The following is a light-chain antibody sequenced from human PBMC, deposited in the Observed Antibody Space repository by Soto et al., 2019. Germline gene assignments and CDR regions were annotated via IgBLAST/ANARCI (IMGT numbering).Light chain of an antibody. J-gene: IGKJ2*01. V-gene: IGKV3-20*01. Sequence: EIVLTQSPGTLSLSPGERAALSCRASQSISSSFLAWYQHKPGQAPRLLIHGASSRATGIPDRFSGSGSGTDFTLTISRLDPEDFAVYYCQQYNNWPYTFGQGTKLEIK. CDR2: GAS. CDR3: QQYNNWPYT. CDR1: QSISSSF.